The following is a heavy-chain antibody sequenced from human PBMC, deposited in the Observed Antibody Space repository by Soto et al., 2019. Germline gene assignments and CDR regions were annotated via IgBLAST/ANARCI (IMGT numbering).Heavy chain of an antibody. CDR3: ARGIYLKYGLDV. CDR1: EFTFNNYW. V-gene: IGHV3-74*01. Sequence: EVQLVESGGGLVQPGGSLRLSCAASEFTFNNYWMHWVRQVPGKGLEWVSRINTDGSTTNYADSVMGRFTISRDNADNPVYLQLNSLRAEDMAVYYCARGIYLKYGLDVWGQGATVTVSS. J-gene: IGHJ6*02. CDR2: INTDGSTT. D-gene: IGHD3-16*02.